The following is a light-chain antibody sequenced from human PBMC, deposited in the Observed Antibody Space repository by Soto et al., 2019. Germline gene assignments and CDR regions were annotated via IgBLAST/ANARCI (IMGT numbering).Light chain of an antibody. CDR3: QQYGRSTLP. CDR1: QSVSSSY. J-gene: IGKJ4*01. V-gene: IGKV3-20*01. CDR2: GAS. Sequence: EMVLTQSPGTLSLSPGDRAPLSCMASQSVSSSYLAWYQQKPGQAHRLLIYGASSRATGIPDRFSGSGSGTELTLTISRLAPEDFSVYYCQQYGRSTLPVGGRAKVDIX.